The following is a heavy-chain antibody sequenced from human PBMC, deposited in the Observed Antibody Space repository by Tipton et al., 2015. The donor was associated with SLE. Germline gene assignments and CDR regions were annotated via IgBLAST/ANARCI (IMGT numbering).Heavy chain of an antibody. Sequence: TLSLTCAVYGGSFSSYYWSWIRQPPGKGLEWIGYIYYSGSTNYNPSLKSRVTISVDTSKNQFSLKLSSVTAADTAVYYCARDPGSGNSDLGYWGQGTLVTVSS. V-gene: IGHV4-59*01. CDR3: ARDPGSGNSDLGY. J-gene: IGHJ4*02. CDR1: GGSFSSYY. CDR2: IYYSGST. D-gene: IGHD4-23*01.